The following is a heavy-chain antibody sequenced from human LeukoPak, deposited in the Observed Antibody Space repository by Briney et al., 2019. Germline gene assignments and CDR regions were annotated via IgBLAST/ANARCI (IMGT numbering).Heavy chain of an antibody. CDR2: IDNAGGIT. CDR1: GFTFSNYW. J-gene: IGHJ4*02. CDR3: VRSAFHAGSGNYYDY. Sequence: GGSLRLSCAASGFTFSNYWIHWVRQAPGKGLVWVSRIDNAGGITTYADSVKSRFTISRDNAENTLYLQMNSLRVEDTAVYYCVRSAFHAGSGNYYDYWGQGTLVTVSS. D-gene: IGHD3-22*01. V-gene: IGHV3-74*03.